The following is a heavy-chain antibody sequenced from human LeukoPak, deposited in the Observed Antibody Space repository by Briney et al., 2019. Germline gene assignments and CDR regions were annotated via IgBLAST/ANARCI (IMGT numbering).Heavy chain of an antibody. V-gene: IGHV3-15*01. CDR2: IKSKTDGGTT. J-gene: IGHJ4*02. Sequence: GGSLRLSCAASGFTFSNAWMSWVRQAPGKGLEWVGRIKSKTDGGTTDYAAPVKGRFTISRDDSKNTLYLQMNSLKTEVTAVYYCTTFVNYYGSGNSVDYWGQGTLVTVSS. CDR1: GFTFSNAW. D-gene: IGHD3-10*01. CDR3: TTFVNYYGSGNSVDY.